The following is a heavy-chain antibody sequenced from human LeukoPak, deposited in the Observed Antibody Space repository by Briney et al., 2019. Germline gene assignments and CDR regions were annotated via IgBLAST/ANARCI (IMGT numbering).Heavy chain of an antibody. CDR2: INHSGST. Sequence: SETLSLTCAVYGGSFSGYYWSWIRQPPGKGLEWIGEINHSGSTNYNPSLKSRVTISVDTSKNQFSLKLSSVTAADTAVYYCAILYGGLDYWGQGTLVTVSS. V-gene: IGHV4-34*01. D-gene: IGHD4/OR15-4a*01. CDR3: AILYGGLDY. J-gene: IGHJ4*02. CDR1: GGSFSGYY.